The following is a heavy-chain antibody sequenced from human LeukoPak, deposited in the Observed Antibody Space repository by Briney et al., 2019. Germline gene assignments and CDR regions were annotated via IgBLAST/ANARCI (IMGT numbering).Heavy chain of an antibody. CDR1: GGTFSSYT. D-gene: IGHD4-23*01. CDR2: IIPILGIA. CDR3: ARGIVYGGNTRYFDY. J-gene: IGHJ4*02. Sequence: SVKVSCKASGGTFSSYTTSWVRQAPGQGLEWMGRIIPILGIANYAQKFQGRVTITADKSTSTAYMELSSLRSEDTAVYYCARGIVYGGNTRYFDYWGQGTLVTVSS. V-gene: IGHV1-69*02.